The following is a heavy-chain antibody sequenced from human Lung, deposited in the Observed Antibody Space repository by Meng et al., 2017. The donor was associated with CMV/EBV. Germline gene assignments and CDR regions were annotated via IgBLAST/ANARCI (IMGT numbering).Heavy chain of an antibody. CDR1: GGSISSYY. V-gene: IGHV4-59*01. CDR2: IYYSGST. Sequence: LXXTVSGGSISSYYWSWIRQPPGKGLEWIGYIYYSGSTNYNPSLKSRVTISVDTSKNQFSLKLSSVTAADTAVYYCARGGYYDFWSGYSYYYYYGMDVWGQGTTXTVSS. J-gene: IGHJ6*02. D-gene: IGHD3-3*01. CDR3: ARGGYYDFWSGYSYYYYYGMDV.